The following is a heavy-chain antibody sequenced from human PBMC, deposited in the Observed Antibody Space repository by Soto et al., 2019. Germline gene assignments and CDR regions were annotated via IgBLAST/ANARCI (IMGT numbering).Heavy chain of an antibody. CDR1: GFRFNSYA. Sequence: GGSLRLSRAASGFRFNSYAMSWVRQAPGKGLEWVSGISDSSASTYYADSVKGRFTISRDNAKSTLYLQMNSLRAGDSAVYYFATGSNGWGYYYYGMDVWGQGTTVIVSS. CDR3: ATGSNGWGYYYYGMDV. CDR2: ISDSSAST. D-gene: IGHD2-15*01. J-gene: IGHJ6*02. V-gene: IGHV3-23*01.